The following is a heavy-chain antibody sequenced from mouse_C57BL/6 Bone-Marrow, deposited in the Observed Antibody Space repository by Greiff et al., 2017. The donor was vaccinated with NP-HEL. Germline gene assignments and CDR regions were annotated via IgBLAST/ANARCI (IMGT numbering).Heavy chain of an antibody. Sequence: VQLQQSGAELVRPGASVKLSCTASGFNIKDDYMHWVKQRPEQGLEWIGWIDPENGDTEYASKFQGKATITADTSSNTAYLQLSSLTSEDTAVYYCTTSGSSLDYWGQGTTRTVSS. D-gene: IGHD1-1*01. CDR1: GFNIKDDY. J-gene: IGHJ2*01. CDR3: TTSGSSLDY. CDR2: IDPENGDT. V-gene: IGHV14-4*01.